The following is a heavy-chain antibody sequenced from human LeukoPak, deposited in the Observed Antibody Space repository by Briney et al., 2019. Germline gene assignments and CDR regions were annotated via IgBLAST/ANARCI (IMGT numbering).Heavy chain of an antibody. CDR3: AKSGSVWYYFDY. CDR1: GFTFSNYG. D-gene: IGHD6-19*01. V-gene: IGHV3-23*01. J-gene: IGHJ4*02. Sequence: GGSLRLSCVASGFTFSNYGMSWVRQAPGKGLEWVSAITASGGNTEYADSVKGRFTISRDNSKNTLYLQMNSLRAEDTAVYYCAKSGSVWYYFDYWGQGTLVTVSS. CDR2: ITASGGNT.